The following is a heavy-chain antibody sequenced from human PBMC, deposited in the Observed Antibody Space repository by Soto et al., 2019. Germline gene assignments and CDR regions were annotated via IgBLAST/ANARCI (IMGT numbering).Heavy chain of an antibody. D-gene: IGHD3-10*01. V-gene: IGHV4-34*01. Sequence: PSETLSLTCAVSGGSFSGYYWSWIRQPPGKGLEWIGEINHSGSTNYNPSLKSRVTISVDTSKNQFSLKLSSVTAADTAVYYCARFLSYGGSGSYYNPPSTFDYWGQGTLVTVSS. CDR1: GGSFSGYY. CDR2: INHSGST. J-gene: IGHJ4*02. CDR3: ARFLSYGGSGSYYNPPSTFDY.